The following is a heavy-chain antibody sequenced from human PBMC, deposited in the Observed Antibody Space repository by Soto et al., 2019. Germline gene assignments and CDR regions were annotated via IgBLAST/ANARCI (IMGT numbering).Heavy chain of an antibody. V-gene: IGHV3-33*01. CDR2: IWYDGSNK. Sequence: GGSLRLSCAASGFTFSSYGMHWVRQAPGKGLEWVAVIWYDGSNKYYADSVKGRLTISRDNSKNTLYLQMNSLRAEDTAVYYCARDPSYGALDYWGQGTLVTAPQ. CDR3: ARDPSYGALDY. CDR1: GFTFSSYG. J-gene: IGHJ4*02. D-gene: IGHD4-17*01.